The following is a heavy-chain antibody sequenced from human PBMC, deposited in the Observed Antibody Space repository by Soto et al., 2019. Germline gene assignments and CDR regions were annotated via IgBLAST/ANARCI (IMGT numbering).Heavy chain of an antibody. J-gene: IGHJ4*02. CDR3: ARQYIGNYYAGY. Sequence: GGSLRLSCAASGFTVSNNYMSWVRQAPGKGLEWVSVIYSGGSTYYADSVKGRFTISRDNSKNTLYLQMNSLRAEDTAVYYCARQYIGNYYAGYWGQGTLVTVS. D-gene: IGHD1-26*01. V-gene: IGHV3-53*01. CDR2: IYSGGST. CDR1: GFTVSNNY.